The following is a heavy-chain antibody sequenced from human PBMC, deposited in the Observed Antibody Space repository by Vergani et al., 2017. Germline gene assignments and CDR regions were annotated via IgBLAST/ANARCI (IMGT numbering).Heavy chain of an antibody. CDR3: ARGEYDFWSGYGEGWFDP. CDR1: GGSFSGFY. Sequence: QVQLQQWGAGLLKPSETLSLTCAVYGGSFSGFYWSWIRQPPGKGLEWIGYIYYSGSTYYNPSLKSRVTISVDTSKNQFSLKLSSVTAADTAVYYCARGEYDFWSGYGEGWFDPWGQGTLVTVSS. CDR2: IYYSGST. D-gene: IGHD3-3*01. J-gene: IGHJ5*02. V-gene: IGHV4-34*01.